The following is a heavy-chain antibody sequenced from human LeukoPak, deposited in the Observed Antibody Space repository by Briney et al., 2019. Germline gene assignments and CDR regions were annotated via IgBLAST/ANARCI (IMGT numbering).Heavy chain of an antibody. V-gene: IGHV3-48*04. Sequence: GGSLRLSCVASGFTFSSYSMNWVRQAPGKGLEWVSYISSGSRTIYYADSVKGRFTISRDNAKNTLYLQMNSLRAEDTAVYYCAREIRSGSYPYYFDYWGQETLVTVSS. CDR2: ISSGSRTI. D-gene: IGHD1-26*01. CDR1: GFTFSSYS. CDR3: AREIRSGSYPYYFDY. J-gene: IGHJ4*02.